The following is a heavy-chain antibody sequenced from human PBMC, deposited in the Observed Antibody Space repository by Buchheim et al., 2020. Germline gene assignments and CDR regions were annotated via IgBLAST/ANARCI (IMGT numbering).Heavy chain of an antibody. J-gene: IGHJ4*02. CDR1: GFTFSSYA. D-gene: IGHD6-19*01. CDR3: ARERAQYSSGCHGY. CDR2: ISYDGSNK. V-gene: IGHV3-30-3*01. Sequence: QVQLVESGGGVVQPGRSLRLSCAASGFTFSSYAMHWVRQAPGKGLEWVAVISYDGSNKYYADSVKGRFTISRDNSKNTLYLQMNSLRAEDTAVYYCARERAQYSSGCHGYWGQGTL.